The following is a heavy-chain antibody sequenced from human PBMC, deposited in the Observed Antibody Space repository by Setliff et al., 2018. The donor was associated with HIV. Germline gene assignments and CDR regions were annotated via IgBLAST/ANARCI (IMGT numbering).Heavy chain of an antibody. Sequence: NPSETLSLTCTVSGGSISSDSSDYLWSWIRQAPGKGLEWIGYIYYAGDTNFNPSLKSRVTLSVDMSTNQVSLKLNSMTAADTAVYYCARGTLEQFSSTHYYMDVWGKGTAGTV. CDR1: GGSISSDSSDY. CDR3: ARGTLEQFSSTHYYMDV. CDR2: IYYAGDT. D-gene: IGHD6-19*01. V-gene: IGHV4-61*01. J-gene: IGHJ6*03.